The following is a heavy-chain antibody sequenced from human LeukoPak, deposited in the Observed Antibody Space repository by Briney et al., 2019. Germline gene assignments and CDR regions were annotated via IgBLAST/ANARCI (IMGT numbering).Heavy chain of an antibody. D-gene: IGHD6-19*01. CDR1: GFTFSIYA. Sequence: GGSLRLSCAASGFTFSIYAMSWVRQAPGKGLEWVSSISGTSGNTYYADSVKGRFAISRDNSKDTLYLQMNSLRAEDTAIYYCAKFRADSSGWRFDYWGQGTLVTVSS. CDR2: ISGTSGNT. CDR3: AKFRADSSGWRFDY. J-gene: IGHJ4*02. V-gene: IGHV3-23*01.